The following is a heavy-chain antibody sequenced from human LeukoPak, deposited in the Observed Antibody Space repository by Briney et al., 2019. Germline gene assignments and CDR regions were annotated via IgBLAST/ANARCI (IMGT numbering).Heavy chain of an antibody. D-gene: IGHD3-22*01. J-gene: IGHJ4*02. CDR1: GFTFSSYA. Sequence: RPGGSLRLSCAASGFTFSSYAMSWVRQAPGKGLEWVSAISGSGGSTYYADSVKGRFTISRDNSKNTLYLQMNSLRAEDTAVYYCAKDSVRPDTMIVVAYDYWGQGTLVTVSS. V-gene: IGHV3-23*01. CDR3: AKDSVRPDTMIVVAYDY. CDR2: ISGSGGST.